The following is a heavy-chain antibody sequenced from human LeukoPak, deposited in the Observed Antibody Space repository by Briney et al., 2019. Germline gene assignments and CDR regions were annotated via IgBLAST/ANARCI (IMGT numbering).Heavy chain of an antibody. Sequence: ASVKVSFKASGYTFSSYGISWVRLARGRGPEYMASINPQKTNTNYAQKFQGRVTVTADTSTNTAYMEVRSLRSDDTAIYYCARRKYGADYNGMDVWGQGTTVTVSS. J-gene: IGHJ6*02. CDR2: INPQKTNT. CDR3: ARRKYGADYNGMDV. CDR1: GYTFSSYG. D-gene: IGHD4/OR15-4a*01. V-gene: IGHV1-18*01.